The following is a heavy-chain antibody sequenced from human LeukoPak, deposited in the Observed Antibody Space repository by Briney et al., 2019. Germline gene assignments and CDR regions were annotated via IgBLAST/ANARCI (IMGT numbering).Heavy chain of an antibody. V-gene: IGHV4-59*12. CDR1: GGSISSYY. CDR2: IYYSGST. D-gene: IGHD6-6*01. Sequence: SETLSLTCTVSGGSISSYYWSWIRQPPGKGLEWIGYIYYSGSTNYNPSLKSRVTISVDTSKNQFSLKLSSVTAADTAVYYCAREHMSLRSSSSRDYWGQGTLVTVSS. CDR3: AREHMSLRSSSSRDY. J-gene: IGHJ4*02.